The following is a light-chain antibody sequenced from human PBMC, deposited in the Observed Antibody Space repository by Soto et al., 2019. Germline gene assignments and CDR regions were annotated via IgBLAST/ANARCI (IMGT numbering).Light chain of an antibody. CDR3: QQYDYWPRT. J-gene: IGKJ1*01. CDR2: DVS. CDR1: QSISSK. V-gene: IGKV3-15*01. Sequence: EIVLTQSPGTLSLSPGERATLSCRASQSISSKLAWYQQKPGQAPRLLIYDVSTRATGIPATFSGSGSGTEFTLTISSLQSEDSAVYFCQQYDYWPRTFGQGTKVDNK.